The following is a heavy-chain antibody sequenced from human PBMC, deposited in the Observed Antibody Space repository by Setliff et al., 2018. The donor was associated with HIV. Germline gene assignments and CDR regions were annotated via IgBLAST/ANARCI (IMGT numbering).Heavy chain of an antibody. CDR2: IIPILGIA. CDR3: ARDGNSGYHFDF. CDR1: GGTFSSYA. V-gene: IGHV1-69*10. J-gene: IGHJ4*02. D-gene: IGHD5-12*01. Sequence: SVKVSCKASGGTFSSYAISWVRQAPGQGLEWMGGIIPILGIANYAQKFQGRVTITADESTSTAYMELSSLRSEDTAVYYCARDGNSGYHFDFWGQGTLVTVSS.